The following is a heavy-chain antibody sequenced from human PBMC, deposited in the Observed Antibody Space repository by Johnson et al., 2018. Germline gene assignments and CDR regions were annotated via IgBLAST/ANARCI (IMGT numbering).Heavy chain of an antibody. CDR3: VRDGRGE. Sequence: EVQLLESGGGSVQPGGSLRLSCAASGFTFNAYWMHWVRQVPGKGPVWVSRINSDGSSPVYADFVKGRFTISRDNAKRTLYLQMRSLRVEDTAVYHGVRDGRGEWGQGTLVTVSS. V-gene: IGHV3-74*02. CDR1: GFTFNAYW. J-gene: IGHJ4*02. CDR2: INSDGSSP. D-gene: IGHD3-16*01.